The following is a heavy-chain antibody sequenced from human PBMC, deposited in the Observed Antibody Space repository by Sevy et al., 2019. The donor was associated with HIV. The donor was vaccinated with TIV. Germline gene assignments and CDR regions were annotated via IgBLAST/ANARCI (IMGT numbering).Heavy chain of an antibody. D-gene: IGHD6-13*01. CDR1: GFTFSSHW. V-gene: IGHV3-7*01. CDR2: IKPDGSDK. J-gene: IGHJ6*02. Sequence: GGFLRLSCAASGFTFSSHWMSWVRQAPGKGLEWVANIKPDGSDKYYVDSVKGRFTISRDNDKNSLSLQMNSLRAEDTAVYNCARDTGGIGMDVWGQGTTVTVSS. CDR3: ARDTGGIGMDV.